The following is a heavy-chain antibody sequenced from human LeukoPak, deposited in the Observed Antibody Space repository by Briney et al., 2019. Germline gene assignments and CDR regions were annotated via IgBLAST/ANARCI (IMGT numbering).Heavy chain of an antibody. V-gene: IGHV1-18*01. CDR2: ISVDNGST. CDR1: GYTFTSYG. D-gene: IGHD6-13*01. J-gene: IGHJ4*02. CDR3: ARDKMSSSSWYAEFDY. Sequence: ASVKVSCKASGYTFTSYGISWVRQAPGQGLEWMGWISVDNGSTNYAQKLQGRVTMTTDTSTSTAYMELRSLRSDDTVVYYCARDKMSSSSWYAEFDYWGQGTLVTVSS.